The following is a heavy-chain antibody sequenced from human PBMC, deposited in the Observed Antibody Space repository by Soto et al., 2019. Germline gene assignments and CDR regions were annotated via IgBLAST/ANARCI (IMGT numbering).Heavy chain of an antibody. CDR3: AREEGRGIIRWLDP. CDR2: ESRRSGFI. Sequence: GGSLRLSCAVSGFAFSEYSMAWVRHAPGKGLAWVSYESRRSGFIYYVAAVKCLFTVSIDNGKNSLFLRIKSQRLEDTAVYYCAREEGRGIIRWLDPWGQGTRVTVSS. J-gene: IGHJ5*01. D-gene: IGHD3-10*01. CDR1: GFAFSEYS. V-gene: IGHV3-21*06.